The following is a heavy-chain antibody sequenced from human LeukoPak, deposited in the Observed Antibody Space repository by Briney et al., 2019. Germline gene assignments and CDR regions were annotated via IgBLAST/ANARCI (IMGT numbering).Heavy chain of an antibody. CDR2: IYYSGST. CDR3: ARGRYYSPGV. CDR1: GDSISSYY. D-gene: IGHD3-10*01. J-gene: IGHJ6*04. V-gene: IGHV4-59*01. Sequence: SETLSLTCTVSGDSISSYYWSWIRQPPGKGLEWIGYIYYSGSTNYNPSLKSRVTISVDTSKKQFSLKLSSVTAADTAVYYCARGRYYSPGVWGKGTTVTVSS.